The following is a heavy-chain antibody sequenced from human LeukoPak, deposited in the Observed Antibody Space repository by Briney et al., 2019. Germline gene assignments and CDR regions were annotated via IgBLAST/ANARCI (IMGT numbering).Heavy chain of an antibody. Sequence: PSETLSLTCTVSGGSIRSSYYYWGWIRQPPGKGLEWIGSIYDSGSTYYNPSLKSRVTISVDTSKNQFSLKLNSVTAADTAVYYRARDRVAAAGYYYYGMDVWGQGTTVTVSS. CDR2: IYDSGST. J-gene: IGHJ6*02. CDR1: GGSIRSSYYY. D-gene: IGHD6-13*01. V-gene: IGHV4-39*07. CDR3: ARDRVAAAGYYYYGMDV.